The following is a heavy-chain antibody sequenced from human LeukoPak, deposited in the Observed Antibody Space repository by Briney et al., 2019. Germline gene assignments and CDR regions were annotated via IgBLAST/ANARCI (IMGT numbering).Heavy chain of an antibody. Sequence: GGSLRLSCAASGFAFSSFGMNWVRQAPGKGLEWLSYISSSGSIIYYADPVKGRFTISRDNAKTSLYLQMNSLGAEDTAVYYCVRDDDRPDNGLDYWGQGTLVTVSS. CDR3: VRDDDRPDNGLDY. J-gene: IGHJ4*02. CDR2: ISSSGSII. CDR1: GFAFSSFG. D-gene: IGHD3-22*01. V-gene: IGHV3-48*03.